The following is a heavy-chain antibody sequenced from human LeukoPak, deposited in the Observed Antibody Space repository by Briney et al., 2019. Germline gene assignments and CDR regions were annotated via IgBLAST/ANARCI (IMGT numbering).Heavy chain of an antibody. CDR1: GYTFTSYY. CDR3: ARVHVEAAGSHYFDY. V-gene: IGHV1-46*01. D-gene: IGHD6-13*01. J-gene: IGHJ4*02. CDR2: INPSGGST. Sequence: ASVTVSCTASGYTFTSYYMHWVRQAPGQGLEWMGIINPSGGSTSYAQKFQGRVTMTRDTSTSTVYMELSSLRSEDTAVYYCARVHVEAAGSHYFDYWGQGTLVTVSS.